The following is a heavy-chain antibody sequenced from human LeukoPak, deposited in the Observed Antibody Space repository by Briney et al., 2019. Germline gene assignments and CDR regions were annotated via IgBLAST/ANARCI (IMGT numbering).Heavy chain of an antibody. CDR2: ISGSGGTT. CDR1: GFTFSSYA. J-gene: IGHJ3*02. V-gene: IGHV3-23*01. D-gene: IGHD4-17*01. Sequence: GGSLRLSCAASGFTFSSYAMSWVRQAPGKGLEWVSAISGSGGTTYYADSVKGRFTISRDNSKSTLYLQMNSLRAEDTAVYYCAKDNSAGYGDQRWAFDIWGQGTMVTVSS. CDR3: AKDNSAGYGDQRWAFDI.